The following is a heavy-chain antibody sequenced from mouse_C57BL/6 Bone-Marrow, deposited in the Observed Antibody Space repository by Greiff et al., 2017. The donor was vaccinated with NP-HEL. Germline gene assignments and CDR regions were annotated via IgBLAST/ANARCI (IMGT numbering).Heavy chain of an antibody. CDR1: GYTFTSYG. D-gene: IGHD2-4*01. Sequence: EVQLQQSGAELVRPGSSVKMSCKTSGYTFTSYGINWVKQRPGQGLEWIGYIYIANGYTEYNEKFKGKATLTSDTSSSTAYMQLSSLTSEDSAIYFCASHYDGFAYWGQGTLVTVSA. CDR3: ASHYDGFAY. V-gene: IGHV1-58*01. CDR2: IYIANGYT. J-gene: IGHJ3*01.